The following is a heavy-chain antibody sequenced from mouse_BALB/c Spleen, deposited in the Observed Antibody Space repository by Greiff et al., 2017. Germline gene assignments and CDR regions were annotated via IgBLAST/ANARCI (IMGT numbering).Heavy chain of an antibody. J-gene: IGHJ4*01. Sequence: EVQLQESGGGLVQPGGSRKLSCAASGFTFSSFGMHWVRQAPEKGLEWVAYISSGSSTIYYADTVKGRFTISRDNPKNTLFLQMTSLRSEDTAMYYCARGGDYDNAMDYWGQGTSVTVSS. V-gene: IGHV5-17*02. CDR1: GFTFSSFG. D-gene: IGHD2-4*01. CDR2: ISSGSSTI. CDR3: ARGGDYDNAMDY.